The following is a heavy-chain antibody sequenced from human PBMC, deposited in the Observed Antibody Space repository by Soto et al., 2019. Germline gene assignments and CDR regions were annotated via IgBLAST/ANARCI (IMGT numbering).Heavy chain of an antibody. CDR2: MNPNSGNT. CDR1: GYTFTSYD. D-gene: IGHD2-2*01. CDR3: ARVPAAQTGDWFDP. V-gene: IGHV1-8*01. Sequence: ASVKVSCKASGYTFTSYDINWVRQATGQGLEWMGWMNPNSGNTGYAQKFQGRVTMTRNTSISTAYMELSSLRSEDTAVYYCARVPAAQTGDWFDPWGQGTLVTVSS. J-gene: IGHJ5*02.